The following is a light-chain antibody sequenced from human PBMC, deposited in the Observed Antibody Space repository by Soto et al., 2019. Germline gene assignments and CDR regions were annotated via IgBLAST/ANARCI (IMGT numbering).Light chain of an antibody. CDR3: QQYYSYPWT. CDR1: QGISSY. CDR2: AAS. V-gene: IGKV1-8*01. J-gene: IGKJ1*01. Sequence: AVQMTQSPSSLSASVGDSVTIXXRASQGISSYLAWYQQKPGKAPKVXIYAASTLQSGVPSGFSGSGSGTDFTLTISCLQSEDFATYYCQQYYSYPWTFGQGTKVDIK.